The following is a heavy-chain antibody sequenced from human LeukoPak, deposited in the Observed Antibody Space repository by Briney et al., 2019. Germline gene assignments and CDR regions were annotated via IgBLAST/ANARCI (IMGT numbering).Heavy chain of an antibody. CDR2: ISSSSSYI. CDR1: GFTFSSYG. J-gene: IGHJ6*03. CDR3: ARPPDNYYYYYMDV. V-gene: IGHV3-21*01. Sequence: PGGSLRLSCAASGFTFSSYGMSWVRQAPGKGLEWVSSISSSSSYIYYADSVKGRFTISRDNARNSLYLQMNSLRAEDTAVYYCARPPDNYYYYYMDVWGKGTTVTVSS.